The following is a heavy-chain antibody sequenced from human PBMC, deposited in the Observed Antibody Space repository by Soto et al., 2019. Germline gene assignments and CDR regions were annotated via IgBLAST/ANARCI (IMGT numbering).Heavy chain of an antibody. Sequence: EIQLVESGGGLVKPGGSLRLSCAASGFTFSDYIMNWVRQAPGKGLEWLSSISSSSSYIFNADSVTGRFTISIDNAKNSVFVDMNTLKAADTAVYYCASTSEYCSSTNSYVTCHTWGQGTMGTIS. CDR1: GFTFSDYI. V-gene: IGHV3-21*06. J-gene: IGHJ3*01. CDR2: ISSSSSYI. D-gene: IGHD2-2*01. CDR3: ASTSEYCSSTNSYVTCHT.